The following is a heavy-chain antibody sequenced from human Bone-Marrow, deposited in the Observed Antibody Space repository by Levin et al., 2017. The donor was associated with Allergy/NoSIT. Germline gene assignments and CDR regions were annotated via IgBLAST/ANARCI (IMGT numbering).Heavy chain of an antibody. V-gene: IGHV1-69*13. CDR1: GGTYSSYA. J-gene: IGHJ6*02. CDR2: IIPIFGTA. D-gene: IGHD3-10*01. CDR3: ARGNYYGSGIMSYYYYGMDV. Sequence: SVKVSCKASGGTYSSYAISWVRQAPGQGLEWMGGIIPIFGTANYAQKFQGRVTITADESTSTAYMELSSLRSEDTAVYYCARGNYYGSGIMSYYYYGMDVWGQGTTVTVSS.